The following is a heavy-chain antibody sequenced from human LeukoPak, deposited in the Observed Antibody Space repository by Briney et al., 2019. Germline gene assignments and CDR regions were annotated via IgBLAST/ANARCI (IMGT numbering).Heavy chain of an antibody. CDR1: GYTFTGYY. J-gene: IGHJ4*02. CDR3: ARDLYYYDSSGYYFSY. V-gene: IGHV1-2*06. Sequence: GASVKVSCKASGYTFTGYYMHWVRQAPGQGLEWMGRINPNSGGTNYAQKFQGRVTMTRDTSISTAYMELRSLRSDDTAVYYCARDLYYYDSSGYYFSYWGQGTLVTVSS. D-gene: IGHD3-22*01. CDR2: INPNSGGT.